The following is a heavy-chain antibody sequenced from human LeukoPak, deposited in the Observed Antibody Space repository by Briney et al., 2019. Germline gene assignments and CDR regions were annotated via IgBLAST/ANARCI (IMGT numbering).Heavy chain of an antibody. J-gene: IGHJ4*02. CDR2: IKQDGSEK. CDR1: GFTFSSYW. V-gene: IGHV3-7*04. D-gene: IGHD2-15*01. CDR3: ARGGGSRMGVFDY. Sequence: SGGSLRLSCAASGFTFSSYWMSWVRQAPGKGLEWVANIKQDGSEKYYVDSVKGRFTISRDNAKNSLYLQMNSLRAEDTAVYYCARGGGSRMGVFDYWGQGTLVTVSS.